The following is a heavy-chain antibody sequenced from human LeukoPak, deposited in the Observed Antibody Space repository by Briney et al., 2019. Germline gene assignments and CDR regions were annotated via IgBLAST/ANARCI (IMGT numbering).Heavy chain of an antibody. CDR2: ITRENWI. J-gene: IGHJ4*02. CDR3: ARGLHLDSSGSLYY. D-gene: IGHD3-22*01. V-gene: IGHV3-69-1*01. CDR1: GFSVSEYY. Sequence: GGSLRLSCAASGFSVSEYYVTWVRQAPGKGVEWISYITRENWIYYSDSVKGRFTISRDHAKNSVYLEMNSLRADDTAVYYCARGLHLDSSGSLYYWGQGTLVTVSS.